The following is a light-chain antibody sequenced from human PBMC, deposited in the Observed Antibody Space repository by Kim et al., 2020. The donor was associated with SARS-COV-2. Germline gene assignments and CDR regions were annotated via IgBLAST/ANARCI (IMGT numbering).Light chain of an antibody. CDR3: QSSNNNLSGIV. CDR2: GNS. Sequence: QRDTISCTGSRSNIGAGYEVHCYQNLTGTAPKLLIYGNSKRTSGVPDRFSGSMSGTSASLAITGLQAEDEADYYSQSSNNNLSGIVFGVGTPLTVL. V-gene: IGLV1-40*01. J-gene: IGLJ7*01. CDR1: RSNIGAGYE.